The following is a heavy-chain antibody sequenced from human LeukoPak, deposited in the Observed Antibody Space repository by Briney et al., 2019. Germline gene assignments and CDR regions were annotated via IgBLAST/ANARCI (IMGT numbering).Heavy chain of an antibody. CDR1: GFTLSSYA. CDR3: GRRQSSDDDAFDI. D-gene: IGHD6-25*01. Sequence: GSLTLSCAASGFTLSSYAMSWIRQPAGKGLEWIGRIYTSGSTNYNPSFKSRVPISVDTPKNQSSLKMGQVNAAGPAVYYCGRRQSSDDDAFDIWGQPTIVTVSS. V-gene: IGHV4-4*07. CDR2: IYTSGST. J-gene: IGHJ3*02.